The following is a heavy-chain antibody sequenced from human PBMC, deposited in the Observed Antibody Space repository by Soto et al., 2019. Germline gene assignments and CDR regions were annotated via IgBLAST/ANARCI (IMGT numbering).Heavy chain of an antibody. V-gene: IGHV3-64*01. CDR1: GFTLSGYA. D-gene: IGHD2-8*01. J-gene: IGHJ6*03. CDR3: ARRARQDLYSMGV. Sequence: EVQLAESGGGLAQPGGSLRLSCAASGFTLSGYAMDWVRQAPGKGLEYVSGISSNGVGTYYANSVQGRFTISRDNSKNTVYLQMGSLRPEDMAVYYCARRARQDLYSMGVCGKGTTVTVSS. CDR2: ISSNGVGT.